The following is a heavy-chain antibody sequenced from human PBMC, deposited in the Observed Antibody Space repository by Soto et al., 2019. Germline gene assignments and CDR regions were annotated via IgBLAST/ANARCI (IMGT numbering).Heavy chain of an antibody. V-gene: IGHV3-23*01. J-gene: IGHJ5*02. CDR3: AKRGRNYYGSGSPPLNWFDP. Sequence: GGSLRLSCAASGFTFSSYAMSWVRQAPGKGLEWVSAISGSGGSTYYADSVKGRFTISRDNSKSTLYLQMNSLRAEDTAVYYCAKRGRNYYGSGSPPLNWFDPWGQGTLVTVSS. CDR1: GFTFSSYA. D-gene: IGHD3-10*01. CDR2: ISGSGGST.